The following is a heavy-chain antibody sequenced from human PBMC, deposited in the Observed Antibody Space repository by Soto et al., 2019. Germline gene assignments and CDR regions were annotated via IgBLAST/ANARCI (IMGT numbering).Heavy chain of an antibody. V-gene: IGHV1-8*02. CDR3: ARMASAGTLNWFDP. D-gene: IGHD6-13*01. J-gene: IGHJ5*02. CDR2: MNPGSGKT. Sequence: ASVKVSCKASGYSFINFDISWVRQAAGQGPEWLGWMNPGSGKTGYTSKFQGRVSMTRDASTATSHLDLTSLTSDDTAVYYCARMASAGTLNWFDPWGPGTLVTVSS. CDR1: GYSFINFD.